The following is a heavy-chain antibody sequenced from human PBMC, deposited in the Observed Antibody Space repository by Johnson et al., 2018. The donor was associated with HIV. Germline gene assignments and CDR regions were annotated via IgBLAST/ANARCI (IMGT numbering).Heavy chain of an antibody. J-gene: IGHJ3*02. CDR1: GFTFDDYA. CDR3: AKGHTSSSIAPLGI. D-gene: IGHD6-6*01. V-gene: IGHV3-9*01. CDR2: ISWNSGSI. Sequence: LVESGGGLVQPGRSLKLSCAASGFTFDDYAMHWVRQTPGKGLEWVSGISWNSGSIGYADSVKGRFTISRDNAKNSLYLQMNSLRAEDTALYYCAKGHTSSSIAPLGIWGQGTMVTVSP.